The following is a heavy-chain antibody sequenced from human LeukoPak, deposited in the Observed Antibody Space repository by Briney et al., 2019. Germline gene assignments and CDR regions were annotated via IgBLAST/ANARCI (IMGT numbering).Heavy chain of an antibody. V-gene: IGHV1-18*01. CDR1: GYTFTSYS. Sequence: GASVKVSCKASGYTFTSYSISWVRQAPGQGLERMGWISAYNGNTIYAHKVKGRVTMTTDTSTSTAYMELRSLKSDDTAVYYCARASDCSGGSCYSDYWGQGTLVTVSS. D-gene: IGHD2-15*01. CDR3: ARASDCSGGSCYSDY. J-gene: IGHJ4*02. CDR2: ISAYNGNT.